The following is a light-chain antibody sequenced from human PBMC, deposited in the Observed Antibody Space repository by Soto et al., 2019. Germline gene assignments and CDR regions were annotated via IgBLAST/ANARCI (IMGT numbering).Light chain of an antibody. J-gene: IGLJ3*02. V-gene: IGLV1-51*02. CDR2: END. CDR3: ATWDNRLSGVV. CDR1: SSNIGNNF. Sequence: QSVLTQPPSVSAAPGQKVTISCSGSSSNIGNNFVSWYQHLPRTAPKLLIYENDKRPSGIPDRFSGSRSGTSATLGITGLQTGDEADYYCATWDNRLSGVVFGGGNKLTVL.